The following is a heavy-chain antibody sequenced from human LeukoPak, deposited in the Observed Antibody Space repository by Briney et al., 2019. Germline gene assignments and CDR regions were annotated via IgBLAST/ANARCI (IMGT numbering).Heavy chain of an antibody. CDR3: AGAFTSSGYYDGLGFDY. Sequence: PGGSLRLSCAAFEFTFSSYEMNWVRQAPGKGLEWVSYISSSGSSIYYADSVKGRFTISRENAKNLLYLQMNSLRAEDTAVYFCAGAFTSSGYYDGLGFDYWGQGTLVTVSS. D-gene: IGHD3-22*01. CDR1: EFTFSSYE. CDR2: ISSSGSSI. J-gene: IGHJ4*02. V-gene: IGHV3-48*03.